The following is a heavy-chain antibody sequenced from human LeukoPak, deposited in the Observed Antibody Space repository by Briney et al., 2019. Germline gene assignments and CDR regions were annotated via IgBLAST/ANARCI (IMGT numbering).Heavy chain of an antibody. CDR1: GNTFTSSY. CDR3: ARARALIAAAGLDY. CDR2: INPSGGST. V-gene: IGHV1-46*01. D-gene: IGHD6-13*01. J-gene: IGHJ4*02. Sequence: GASVKVSCKASGNTFTSSYMHWVRQAPGQGLQWMGIINPSGGSTGYAQKFQGRVTMTRDTSTSTVYMELSSLRSEDTAMYYCARARALIAAAGLDYWGQGSLVTVSS.